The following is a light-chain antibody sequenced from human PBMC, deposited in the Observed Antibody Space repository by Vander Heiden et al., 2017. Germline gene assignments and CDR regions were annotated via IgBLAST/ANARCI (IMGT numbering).Light chain of an antibody. J-gene: IGKJ2*01. CDR2: GAS. CDR1: EPIVTY. CDR3: QQSNNVPYT. Sequence: DVQVTQSPSSLSASVGDTITITCRSREPIVTYLNWYQLKRGEPPRLLIYGASTIQRGVPTRCSGSGSGTHFTPTVNTLQQEDFAVYCWQQSNNVPYTFGEGTKLQNK. V-gene: IGKV1-39*01.